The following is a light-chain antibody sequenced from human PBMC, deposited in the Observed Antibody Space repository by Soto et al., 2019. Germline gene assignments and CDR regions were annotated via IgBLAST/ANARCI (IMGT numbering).Light chain of an antibody. CDR1: SSDIGGYNY. CDR3: SSYTSSSTYV. J-gene: IGLJ1*01. Sequence: QSVLTQPASVSGSPGQSITTSCTGTSSDIGGYNYVSWYQQHPGKAPKLMIYEVSNRPSGVSNRFPGSKSGNTASLTISGLQAEDEANYYCSSYTSSSTYVFGTGTKVTVL. CDR2: EVS. V-gene: IGLV2-14*01.